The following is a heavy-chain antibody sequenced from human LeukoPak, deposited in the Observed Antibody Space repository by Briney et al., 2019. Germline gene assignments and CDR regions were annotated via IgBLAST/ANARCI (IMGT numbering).Heavy chain of an antibody. J-gene: IGHJ3*02. V-gene: IGHV1-2*06. CDR1: GYTFTGYY. D-gene: IGHD3-22*01. CDR3: ASCGYYYVSGCRDAFDI. CDR2: INPNSGGT. Sequence: ASVKVSCKASGYTFTGYYMHWVRQAPGQRLECMGRINPNSGGTNYAQKFQGRVTMTRDTSISTAYMELSRLRSDDTAVYYCASCGYYYVSGCRDAFDIWGQGTMVTVSS.